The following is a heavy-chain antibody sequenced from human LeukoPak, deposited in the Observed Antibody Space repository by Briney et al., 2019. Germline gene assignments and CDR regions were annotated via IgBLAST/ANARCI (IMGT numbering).Heavy chain of an antibody. CDR3: AKDRPIVVVVAATRVRRFDY. V-gene: IGHV3-23*01. J-gene: IGHJ4*02. CDR1: GFTFSSYS. Sequence: GGSLRLSCAASGFTFSSYSMNWVRQAPGKGLEWVSAISGSGGSTYYADSVKGRFTIPRDNSKNTLYLRMNSLRAEDTAVYYCAKDRPIVVVVAATRVRRFDYWGQGTLVTVSS. D-gene: IGHD2-15*01. CDR2: ISGSGGST.